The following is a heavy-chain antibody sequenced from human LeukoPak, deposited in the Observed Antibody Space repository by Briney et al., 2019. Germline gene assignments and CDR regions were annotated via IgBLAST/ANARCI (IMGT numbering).Heavy chain of an antibody. V-gene: IGHV3-74*01. D-gene: IGHD1-26*01. CDR1: GFTFSSYW. CDR2: ISSDGSTT. CDR3: GRSVSESYGRGDY. Sequence: GGSLRLSCVAFGFTFSSYWMHWLRQAPGKGLVWVSRISSDGSTTTYADSVKGRFTISRDNAKNTLYLQMSSLRTEDTAVYYCGRSVSESYGRGDYWGQGTLVTVSS. J-gene: IGHJ4*02.